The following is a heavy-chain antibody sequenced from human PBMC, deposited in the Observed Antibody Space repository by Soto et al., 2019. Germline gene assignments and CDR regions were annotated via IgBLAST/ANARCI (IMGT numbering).Heavy chain of an antibody. V-gene: IGHV5-51*01. J-gene: IGHJ6*02. CDR1: RYSFTGYW. CDR2: IYPGDSDT. Sequence: GERLNISCNCSRYSFTGYWIGWVCQMPGKGLEWMGIIYPGDSDTRYSPSFQGQVTISADKSISTAYLQWSSLKASDTAMYYCARHKEGLPHYYYYGMDVWGQGTTVTVSS. D-gene: IGHD4-17*01. CDR3: ARHKEGLPHYYYYGMDV.